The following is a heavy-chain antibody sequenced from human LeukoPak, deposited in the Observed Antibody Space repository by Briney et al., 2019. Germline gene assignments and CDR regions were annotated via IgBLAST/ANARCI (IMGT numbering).Heavy chain of an antibody. V-gene: IGHV3-30-3*01. CDR3: ARGLLAVAASDAFDI. CDR1: GFTFSSYA. J-gene: IGHJ3*02. D-gene: IGHD6-19*01. CDR2: ISYDGSNK. Sequence: GGSLRLSCAASGFTFSSYAMHWVRQAPGKGLEWVAVISYDGSNKYYADSVKSRFTISRDNSKNTLYLQMNSLRAEDTAVYYCARGLLAVAASDAFDIWGQGTMVTVSS.